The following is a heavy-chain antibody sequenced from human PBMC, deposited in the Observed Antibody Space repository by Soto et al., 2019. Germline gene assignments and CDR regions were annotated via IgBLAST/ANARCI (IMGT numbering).Heavy chain of an antibody. Sequence: VVSLRRSCSFSVFTSTSFFINLLLQAPVKGLEWVSSLRGSDENTFYAGSVMGRFNISRDPSKKTLYLQMTGLRAEDTSIYYCAQGKMLAAVNGAINIWG. CDR2: LRGSDENT. J-gene: IGHJ3*02. CDR3: AQGKMLAAVNGAINI. CDR1: VFTSTSFF. V-gene: IGHV3-23*01. D-gene: IGHD6-13*01.